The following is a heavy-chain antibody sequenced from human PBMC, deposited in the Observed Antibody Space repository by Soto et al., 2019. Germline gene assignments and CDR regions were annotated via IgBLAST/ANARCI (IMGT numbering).Heavy chain of an antibody. D-gene: IGHD1-1*01. Sequence: HLVASGGDVVKPGGSLRLACAASGCMFSSAWMSWVRQAPGKGLEWVGRIKSKRDGGTTDYAPPVKGRFVISRDDSKNTLYLQMNSLKTDDTAVYYCVEGWNDFWGQGTLVAVSS. CDR2: IKSKRDGGTT. J-gene: IGHJ4*02. V-gene: IGHV3-15*01. CDR1: GCMFSSAW. CDR3: VEGWNDF.